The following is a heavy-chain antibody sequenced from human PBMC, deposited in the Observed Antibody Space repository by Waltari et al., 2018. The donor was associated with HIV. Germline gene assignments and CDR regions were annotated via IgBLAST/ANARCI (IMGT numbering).Heavy chain of an antibody. CDR3: ARRYGSGRPFDY. CDR2: ISSSGSTI. D-gene: IGHD3-10*01. CDR1: GFTFSSYE. J-gene: IGHJ4*02. Sequence: EVQLVESGGGLVQPGGSLRLSCAASGFTFSSYEMNWVRQAPGKGLEWVSYISSSGSTIYYADSVKGRFTISRDNAKNSLYLQMNSLRAEDTAVYYCARRYGSGRPFDYWGQGTLVTVSS. V-gene: IGHV3-48*03.